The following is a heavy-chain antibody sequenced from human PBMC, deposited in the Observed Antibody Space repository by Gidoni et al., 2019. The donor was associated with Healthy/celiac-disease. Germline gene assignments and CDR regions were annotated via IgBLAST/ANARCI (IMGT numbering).Heavy chain of an antibody. D-gene: IGHD3-3*01. Sequence: EVQRLESGGGWGQHGGSLRLSGAAYGFTVSSYGMNWVRQAPGKGLGWVSAIGGSGGSTYYADSVKGRFTISRDNSKNTLYLQMNSLRAEDTAVYYCAKARYDFWSDSDYWGQGTQVTVSS. CDR2: IGGSGGST. V-gene: IGHV3-23*01. CDR1: GFTVSSYG. CDR3: AKARYDFWSDSDY. J-gene: IGHJ4*02.